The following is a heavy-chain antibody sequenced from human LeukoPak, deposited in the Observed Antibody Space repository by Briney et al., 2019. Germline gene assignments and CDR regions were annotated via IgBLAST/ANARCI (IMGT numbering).Heavy chain of an antibody. CDR1: GFTFGDYA. CDR3: TRAVTMVRGVIVIPSYFDY. Sequence: GGSLRLSCTASGFTFGDYAMSWVRQAPGKGLEWVGFIRSKAYGGTTEYAASVKGRFTISGDDSKSIAYLQMNSLKTEDTAVYYCTRAVTMVRGVIVIPSYFDYWGQGTLVTVS. V-gene: IGHV3-49*04. CDR2: IRSKAYGGTT. D-gene: IGHD3-10*01. J-gene: IGHJ4*02.